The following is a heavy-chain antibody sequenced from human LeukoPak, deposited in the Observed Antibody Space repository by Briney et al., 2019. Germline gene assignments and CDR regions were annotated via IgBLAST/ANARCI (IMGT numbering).Heavy chain of an antibody. CDR3: ARDRTTVTTGYYGMDV. V-gene: IGHV1-2*02. CDR1: GYTFTVSY. D-gene: IGHD4-17*01. Sequence: ASVKLRCNASGYTFTVSYMHLVRQPPAQGQELIRVINPNTSGENYHHKFQGRVTLTRDTSIITAYMELTRLRSDDTAMYYCARDRTTVTTGYYGMDVWGQGNTLTVSS. CDR2: INPNTSGE. J-gene: IGHJ6*02.